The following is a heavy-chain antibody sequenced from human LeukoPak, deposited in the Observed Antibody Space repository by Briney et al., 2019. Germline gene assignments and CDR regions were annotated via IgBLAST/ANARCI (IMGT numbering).Heavy chain of an antibody. J-gene: IGHJ2*01. Sequence: GTPLRLSCVASGLTFRNYGFHWVRQAPGKGLEWVAIIYSGGGATKYYAESVKDRFTITRDDSRDTLYLQMNSLRAEDTAVYYCVVILVPGGVWHFDLWGRGTLVTVSS. V-gene: IGHV3-33*03. CDR1: GLTFRNYG. D-gene: IGHD2-2*01. CDR2: IYSGGGATK. CDR3: VVILVPGGVWHFDL.